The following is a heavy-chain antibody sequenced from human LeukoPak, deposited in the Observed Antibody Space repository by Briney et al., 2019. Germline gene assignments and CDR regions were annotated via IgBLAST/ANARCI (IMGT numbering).Heavy chain of an antibody. D-gene: IGHD5-24*01. CDR2: ISYDGSNK. CDR3: TTDLPTMATINPTDY. J-gene: IGHJ4*02. Sequence: GGSLRLSCAASGFTFSSYGMSWVRQAPGKGLEWVAVISYDGSNKYYADSVKGRFTISRDNSKNTLYLQMNSLKTEDTAVYYCTTDLPTMATINPTDYWGQGTLVSVSS. CDR1: GFTFSSYG. V-gene: IGHV3-30*03.